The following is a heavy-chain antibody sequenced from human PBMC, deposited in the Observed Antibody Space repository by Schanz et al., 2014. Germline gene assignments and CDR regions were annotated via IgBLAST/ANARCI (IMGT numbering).Heavy chain of an antibody. CDR2: ISSSGSYI. D-gene: IGHD2-15*01. V-gene: IGHV3-21*04. CDR3: AKARRKSNCSGGRCFHYSYYGMDV. CDR1: GFAFSVYG. Sequence: EVQLLESGGGLVQPGRSLRLSCAASGFAFSVYGMHWVRQAPGKGLEWVSSISSSGSYIHYADSVKGRFTISRDNSENTLYLQMNSLRAEDTAVYYCAKARRKSNCSGGRCFHYSYYGMDVWGQGTTVTVSS. J-gene: IGHJ6*02.